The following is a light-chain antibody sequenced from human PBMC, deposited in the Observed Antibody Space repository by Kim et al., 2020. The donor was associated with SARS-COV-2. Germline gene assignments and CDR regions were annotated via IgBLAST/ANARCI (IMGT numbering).Light chain of an antibody. J-gene: IGLJ2*01. CDR2: SND. Sequence: QPVLTQPPSASGTPGQRVTISCTGSSSNIGGNTVTWYQQLPGTAPKVLIYSNDERPSGVPDRFSGSKSGTSASLAISGLQSEDEADYHCAAWDDSLKGGVFGGGTKLTVL. CDR1: SSNIGGNT. V-gene: IGLV1-44*01. CDR3: AAWDDSLKGGV.